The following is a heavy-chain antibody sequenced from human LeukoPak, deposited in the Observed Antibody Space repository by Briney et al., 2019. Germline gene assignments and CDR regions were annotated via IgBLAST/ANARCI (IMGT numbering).Heavy chain of an antibody. J-gene: IGHJ4*02. V-gene: IGHV3-15*01. CDR2: IKSKTDGGTT. D-gene: IGHD3-10*01. CDR1: GFTVSSNY. Sequence: GGSLRLSCAASGFTVSSNYMSWVRQAPGKGLEWIGRIKSKTDGGTTNYAEPVRGRFTISRDDSKSAVYLQMNSLKIEDTAVYYCTTDLGTYYHGSQRLIPIDYWGQGTLVTVSS. CDR3: TTDLGTYYHGSQRLIPIDY.